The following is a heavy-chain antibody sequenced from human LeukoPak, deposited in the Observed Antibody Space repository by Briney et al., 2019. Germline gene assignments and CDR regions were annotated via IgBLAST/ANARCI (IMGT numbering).Heavy chain of an antibody. V-gene: IGHV3-23*01. CDR3: AKGVTMVRGVIIPHDY. CDR2: ISGSGGST. Sequence: GGSLRLSCAASGFTFSSYAMSWVRQAPGEGLEWVSAISGSGGSTYYADSVKGRFTISRDNSKNTLYLQMNSLRAEDTAVYYCAKGVTMVRGVIIPHDYWGQGTLVTVSS. D-gene: IGHD3-10*01. J-gene: IGHJ4*02. CDR1: GFTFSSYA.